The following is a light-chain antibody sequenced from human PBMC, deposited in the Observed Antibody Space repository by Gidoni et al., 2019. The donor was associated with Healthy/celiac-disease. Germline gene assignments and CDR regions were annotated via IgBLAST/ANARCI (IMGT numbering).Light chain of an antibody. Sequence: DIQMTQSPYTLSASVGDRVTITCRASQSISSWLAWYQQNPWKAPKLLSYEASSFESGVPSRFSGSRSGTEVTLTISSLHPDDFATYYCQQYNSYPWTFGQGTKVEIK. V-gene: IGKV1-5*01. CDR3: QQYNSYPWT. J-gene: IGKJ1*01. CDR1: QSISSW. CDR2: EAS.